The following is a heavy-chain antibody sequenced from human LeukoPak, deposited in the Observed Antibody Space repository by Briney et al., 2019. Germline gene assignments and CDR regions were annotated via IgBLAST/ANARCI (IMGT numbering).Heavy chain of an antibody. Sequence: GGSLTLSCAASGFTFSHYGTHWVRQAPGKGLEWVAVIWSDGTNKYYADSVKGRFTICRDDSQNRVFLQMNSLRAEDTALYYCAKDAQRGFDYSNSLEYWGQGALVSVSS. CDR2: IWSDGTNK. CDR3: AKDAQRGFDYSNSLEY. V-gene: IGHV3-33*06. J-gene: IGHJ4*02. D-gene: IGHD4-11*01. CDR1: GFTFSHYG.